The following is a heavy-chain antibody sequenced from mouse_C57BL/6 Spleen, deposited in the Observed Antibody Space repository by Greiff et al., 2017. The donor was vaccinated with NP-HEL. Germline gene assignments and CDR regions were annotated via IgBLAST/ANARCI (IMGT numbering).Heavy chain of an antibody. CDR1: GYTFTSSW. CDR2: INPSSGYT. Sequence: QVQLKESGAELAKPGALVKLSCKASGYTFTSSWMHWVKQRPGQGLEWIGYINPSSGYTKYNQKFKDKATLTADKSSSTAYMQLSSLTYEDSAVYDCARVAYYSNYDWFAYWGQGTLVTVSA. V-gene: IGHV1-7*01. D-gene: IGHD2-5*01. J-gene: IGHJ3*01. CDR3: ARVAYYSNYDWFAY.